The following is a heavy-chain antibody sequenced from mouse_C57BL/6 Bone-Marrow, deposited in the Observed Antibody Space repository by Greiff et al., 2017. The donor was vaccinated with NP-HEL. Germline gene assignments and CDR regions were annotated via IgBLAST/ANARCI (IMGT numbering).Heavy chain of an antibody. CDR2: IHPNSGST. CDR3: ARYGLVGGNYFDY. D-gene: IGHD1-1*01. J-gene: IGHJ2*01. Sequence: VQLQQPGAELVKPGASVKLSCKASGYTFTSYWMHWVKQRPGQGLEWIGMIHPNSGSTNYNEKFKSKATLTVDKSSSTAYMQLSSLTSEDSAVYYCARYGLVGGNYFDYWGQGTTLTVSS. V-gene: IGHV1-64*01. CDR1: GYTFTSYW.